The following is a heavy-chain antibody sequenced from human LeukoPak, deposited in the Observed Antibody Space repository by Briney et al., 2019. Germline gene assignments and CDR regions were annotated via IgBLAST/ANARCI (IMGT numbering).Heavy chain of an antibody. D-gene: IGHD3-22*01. Sequence: GASVKVSCKASGYTFTSYGISWVRQAPGQGLEWMGWISAYNGNTNYAQKLQGRVTMTTDTSTSTAYMELRSLRSDDTAVYYCARDHYYDSTTRFDYWGQGTLVTVSP. CDR2: ISAYNGNT. CDR1: GYTFTSYG. CDR3: ARDHYYDSTTRFDY. J-gene: IGHJ4*02. V-gene: IGHV1-18*01.